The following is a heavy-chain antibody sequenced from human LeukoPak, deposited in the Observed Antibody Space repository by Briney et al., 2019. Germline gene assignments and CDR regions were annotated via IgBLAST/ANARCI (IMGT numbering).Heavy chain of an antibody. D-gene: IGHD6-13*01. J-gene: IGHJ6*03. CDR1: GFTFDDYA. Sequence: PGGSLRLSCAASGFTFDDYAMHWVRQAPGKGLEWVSPISWDGGSTYYADSVKGRFTISRDNSKNSLYLQMNSLRAEDTALYYCARKSAAAEENYYYYYMDVWGKGTTVTVSS. CDR2: ISWDGGST. CDR3: ARKSAAAEENYYYYYMDV. V-gene: IGHV3-43D*04.